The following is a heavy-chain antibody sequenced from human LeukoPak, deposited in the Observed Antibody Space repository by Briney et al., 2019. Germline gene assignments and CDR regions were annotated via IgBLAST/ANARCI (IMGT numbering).Heavy chain of an antibody. Sequence: ASVKVSCKASGYTFTSYYMHWVRQAPGQGLEWMGIINPSGGSTSYAQKFQGRVTMTRDTSTSTVYMELSSLRSEDTAVYYCARDPSTIYGSGSSNWFDPWGQGTLVTVSS. D-gene: IGHD3-10*01. CDR1: GYTFTSYY. J-gene: IGHJ5*02. V-gene: IGHV1-46*01. CDR2: INPSGGST. CDR3: ARDPSTIYGSGSSNWFDP.